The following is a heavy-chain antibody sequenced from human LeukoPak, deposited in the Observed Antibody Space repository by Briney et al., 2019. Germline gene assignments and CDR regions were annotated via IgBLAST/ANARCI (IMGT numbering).Heavy chain of an antibody. J-gene: IGHJ4*02. V-gene: IGHV1-24*01. CDR2: FDPEDGET. Sequence: APVKVSCKVSGYTLTELSTHWVRQAPGKGLEWMGGFDPEDGETIYTQKFQGRVTMTEDTSTDTAYMELSSLRSEDTAVYYCARASFYDFWSGYFDYWGQGTLVTVSS. D-gene: IGHD3-3*01. CDR3: ARASFYDFWSGYFDY. CDR1: GYTLTELS.